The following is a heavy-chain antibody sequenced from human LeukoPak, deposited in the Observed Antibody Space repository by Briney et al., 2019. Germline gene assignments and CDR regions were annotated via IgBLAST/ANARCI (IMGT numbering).Heavy chain of an antibody. J-gene: IGHJ4*02. CDR3: ARDRRSIAARPFDY. D-gene: IGHD6-6*01. CDR2: VWYDGSNK. V-gene: IGHV3-33*01. CDR1: GFTFSSYG. Sequence: GGSLRLSCAASGFTFSSYGMHWVRQAPGKGPEWVAVVWYDGSNKYYADSVKGRFTISRDNSKNTVYLQMNSLRAEDTAVYYCARDRRSIAARPFDYWGQGTLVTVSS.